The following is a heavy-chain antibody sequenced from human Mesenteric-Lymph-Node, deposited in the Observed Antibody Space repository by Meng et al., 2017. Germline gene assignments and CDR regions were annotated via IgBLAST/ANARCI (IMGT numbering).Heavy chain of an antibody. CDR3: ARGYYYDSSGHNFDY. CDR1: GYTFSNYD. V-gene: IGHV1-8*02. D-gene: IGHD3-22*01. CDR2: MNPNSRNT. Sequence: ASVKVSCKSSGYTFSNYDINWVRQATGQGLEWMGWMNPNSRNTGYAQKFQGRATITMDNSMRTAYMELTSLTSEDTAVYYCARGYYYDSSGHNFDYWGQGTLVTVSS. J-gene: IGHJ4*02.